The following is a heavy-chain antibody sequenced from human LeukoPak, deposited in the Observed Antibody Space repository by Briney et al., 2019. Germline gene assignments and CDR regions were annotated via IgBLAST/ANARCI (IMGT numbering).Heavy chain of an antibody. CDR2: INHSGST. CDR3: ARENYYDTSD. Sequence: SETLSLTCAVYGGSFSGYYWSWIRQPPGMGLQWIGEINHSGSTNYNPSLKSRVTISVDTSKNQFSLKLSSVTAADTAVYYCARENYYDTSDWGQGTLVTVSS. V-gene: IGHV4-34*01. CDR1: GGSFSGYY. J-gene: IGHJ4*02. D-gene: IGHD3-22*01.